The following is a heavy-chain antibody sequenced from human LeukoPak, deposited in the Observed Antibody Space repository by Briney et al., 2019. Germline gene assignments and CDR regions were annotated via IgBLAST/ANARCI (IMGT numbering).Heavy chain of an antibody. V-gene: IGHV6-1*01. CDR1: GDSVSSNSAA. CDR3: ARDLTGWAVTRGFDY. CDR2: TDYRSKWYN. Sequence: SQTLSLTCAISGDSVSSNSAAWYWIRQSPSIGLEWLGRTDYRSKWYNDYAVSVKSGITINPDTSKNRFSLQLNSVTPEDTAVYYCARDLTGWAVTRGFDYWGQGTLVTVSS. J-gene: IGHJ4*02. D-gene: IGHD3-9*01.